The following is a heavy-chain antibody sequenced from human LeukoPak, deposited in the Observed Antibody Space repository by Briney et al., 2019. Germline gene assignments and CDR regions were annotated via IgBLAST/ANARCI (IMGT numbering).Heavy chain of an antibody. D-gene: IGHD3-9*01. V-gene: IGHV1-69*01. CDR1: GGTFTSYA. J-gene: IGHJ6*02. CDR2: IIPIFGTA. Sequence: SVKVSCKASGGTFTSYAISWVRQAPGQGLEWMGGIIPIFGTANYAQKFQGRVTITADESTSTAYMELSSLRSEDTAVYYCARELTGYFDWLLPCNYGMDVWGRGTTVTVSS. CDR3: ARELTGYFDWLLPCNYGMDV.